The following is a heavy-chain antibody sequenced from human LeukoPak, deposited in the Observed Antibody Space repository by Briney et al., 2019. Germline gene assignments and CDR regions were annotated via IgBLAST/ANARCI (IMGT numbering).Heavy chain of an antibody. CDR1: GGSISSYY. J-gene: IGHJ5*02. V-gene: IGHV4-59*01. CDR3: ARALGGHWGSPWFDP. Sequence: PSETLSLTCTVSGGSISSYYWSWIRQPPGKGLEWIGYIYYSGSTNYNPSLKSRVTISVDTSKNQFSLKPSSVTAADTAVYYCARALGGHWGSPWFDPWGQGTLVTVSS. CDR2: IYYSGST. D-gene: IGHD7-27*01.